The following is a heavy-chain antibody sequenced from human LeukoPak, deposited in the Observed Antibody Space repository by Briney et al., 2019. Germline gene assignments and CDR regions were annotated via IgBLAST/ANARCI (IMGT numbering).Heavy chain of an antibody. CDR3: ARYVGTLYSNFLFDY. CDR2: IYYSGST. Sequence: SETLSLTCTVSGGSISSYYWSWIRQPPGKGLEWIGSIYYSGSTYYNPSLKSRVTISVDTSKNQFSLKLSSVAAADTAVYYCARYVGTLYSNFLFDYWGQGTLVTVSS. D-gene: IGHD4-11*01. J-gene: IGHJ4*02. V-gene: IGHV4-39*01. CDR1: GGSISSYY.